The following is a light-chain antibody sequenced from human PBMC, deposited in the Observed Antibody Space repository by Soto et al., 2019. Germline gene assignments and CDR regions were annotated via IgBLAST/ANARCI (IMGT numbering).Light chain of an antibody. CDR3: QQYDSSPRT. Sequence: EIVLTQSPGTLSLSPGERATLSCRASQSVRSSFLAWYQQKPGQAPRLLIYAASSRATGIPDRFSGSGSGTDFTLTISRLEPEDFAVYYCQQYDSSPRTVGQGSKLEIK. J-gene: IGKJ2*01. V-gene: IGKV3-20*01. CDR2: AAS. CDR1: QSVRSSF.